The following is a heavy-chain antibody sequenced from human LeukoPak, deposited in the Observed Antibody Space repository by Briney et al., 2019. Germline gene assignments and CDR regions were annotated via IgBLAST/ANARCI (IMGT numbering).Heavy chain of an antibody. Sequence: SETLSLTCAVYGGTFSGYYWSWIRQPAGKGLEWIGRIYTSGSTNYNPSFKSRVTISVDTSKNQFSLKLSSVTAADTAVYYCARVPRSYYYYYYMDVWGKGTTVTVSS. CDR3: ARVPRSYYYYYYMDV. CDR2: IYTSGST. CDR1: GGTFSGYY. D-gene: IGHD2-2*01. V-gene: IGHV4-59*10. J-gene: IGHJ6*03.